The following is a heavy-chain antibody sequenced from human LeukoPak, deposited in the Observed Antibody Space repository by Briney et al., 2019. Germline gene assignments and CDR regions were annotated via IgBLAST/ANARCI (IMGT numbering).Heavy chain of an antibody. CDR2: IYSGGST. V-gene: IGHV3-66*01. J-gene: IGHJ4*02. Sequence: GGSLRLSCAASGVTFSNYGMHWVRQAPGKGLEWVSVIYSGGSTYYADSVKGRFTISRDNSKNTLYLQLNSLRAEDTAVYYCARESISGSYYDYWGQGTLVTVSS. CDR1: GVTFSNYG. CDR3: ARESISGSYYDY. D-gene: IGHD1-26*01.